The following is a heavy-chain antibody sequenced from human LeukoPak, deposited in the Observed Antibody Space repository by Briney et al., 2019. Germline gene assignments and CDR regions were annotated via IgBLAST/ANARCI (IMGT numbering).Heavy chain of an antibody. CDR3: ARGPELERFDY. CDR2: IIPIFGTA. V-gene: IGHV1-69*05. D-gene: IGHD1-1*01. Sequence: SAKVSCKASGGTFISYAISWVRQAPGQGLEWMGGIIPIFGTANYAQKFQGRVTITTDESTSTAYMELSSLRSEDTPVYYCARGPELERFDYWGQGTLVTVSS. CDR1: GGTFISYA. J-gene: IGHJ4*02.